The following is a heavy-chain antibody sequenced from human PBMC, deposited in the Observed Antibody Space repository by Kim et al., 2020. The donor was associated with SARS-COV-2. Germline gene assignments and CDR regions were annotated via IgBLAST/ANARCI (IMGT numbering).Heavy chain of an antibody. J-gene: IGHJ1*01. CDR2: ISWDGGYT. D-gene: IGHD2-15*01. CDR1: GFRFDDYA. V-gene: IGHV3-9*01. Sequence: GGSLRLSCAVSGFRFDDYAMHWVRQAPGKGLEWVSGISWDGGYTDYADSVRGRFTISRDNAKNSLSLQMNSLRGDDTAFYYCAKAESVRGSWIVYWGQGT. CDR3: AKAESVRGSWIVY.